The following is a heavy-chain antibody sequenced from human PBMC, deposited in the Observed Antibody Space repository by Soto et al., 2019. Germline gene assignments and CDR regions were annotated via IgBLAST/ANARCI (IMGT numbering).Heavy chain of an antibody. V-gene: IGHV1-18*01. CDR1: GYTFTSFG. CDR3: ARDHRGGTDAFDI. J-gene: IGHJ3*02. CDR2: ISAYNGNT. Sequence: QVQLVQSGAKVKKPGASVKVSCKASGYTFTSFGISWGRQAPGQGLEWMGWISAYNGNTNYAGNLQGRVTMTTDTSRSTAYMELRSLRSDDTAVYYCARDHRGGTDAFDIWGQGTMVTVSS. D-gene: IGHD2-15*01.